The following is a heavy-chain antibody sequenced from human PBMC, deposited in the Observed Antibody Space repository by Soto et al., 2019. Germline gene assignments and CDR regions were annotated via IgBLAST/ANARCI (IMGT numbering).Heavy chain of an antibody. CDR3: ARLSGYYDILTGPIDY. V-gene: IGHV4-59*08. CDR1: GGSISSYY. Sequence: TSETLSLTCTVSGGSISSYYWSWIRQPPGKGLEWIGYIYYSGSTNYNPSLKSRVTISVDTSKNQFSLKLSSVTAADTAVYYCARLSGYYDILTGPIDYWGQGTLVTVSS. D-gene: IGHD3-9*01. J-gene: IGHJ4*02. CDR2: IYYSGST.